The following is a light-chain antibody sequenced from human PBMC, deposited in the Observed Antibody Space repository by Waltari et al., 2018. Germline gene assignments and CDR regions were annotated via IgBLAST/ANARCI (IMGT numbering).Light chain of an antibody. V-gene: IGLV2-11*01. Sequence: QSALTQPRSVSGSPGQSVTISCTGLSSDVDDYNFVSWYQHHPGKAPKLMIHDVTKRPSGVPDRFSGSKSGNTASLTISGLQAEDEADYYCCSYVGSHTNWVFGGGTKLTVL. J-gene: IGLJ3*02. CDR2: DVT. CDR3: CSYVGSHTNWV. CDR1: SSDVDDYNF.